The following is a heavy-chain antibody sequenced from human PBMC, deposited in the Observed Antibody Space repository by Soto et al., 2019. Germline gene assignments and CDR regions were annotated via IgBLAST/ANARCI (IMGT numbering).Heavy chain of an antibody. CDR3: ARDKIKGAPDYLDS. V-gene: IGHV3-30-3*01. CDR2: IAYDGTIK. J-gene: IGHJ4*02. CDR1: GFTFSANG. D-gene: IGHD1-26*01. Sequence: QEQLVESGGDVVQPGRSLTLSCAASGFTFSANGMHWVRQAPGKGLEWVAVIAYDGTIKIYRDSVKGRFTISRDDSKSTLYLQMNSLRPEDTAVYYCARDKIKGAPDYLDSWGQGTLVTVSS.